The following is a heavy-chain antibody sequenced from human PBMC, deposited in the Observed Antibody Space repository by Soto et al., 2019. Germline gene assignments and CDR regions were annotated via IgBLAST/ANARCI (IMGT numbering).Heavy chain of an antibody. D-gene: IGHD6-13*01. CDR3: AKDLRGTEAGTWYFDL. CDR1: GLTFNIYT. CDR2: IVARGINT. J-gene: IGHJ2*01. V-gene: IGHV3-23*01. Sequence: EVQLLESGGGLVQPGGSLRLACEASGLTFNIYTMGWVRQAPGKGLEWVSAIVARGINTYYADSVKGRFTISRDNSKDTIYLQMNSLRAEDTAVYYCAKDLRGTEAGTWYFDLWGRGTLVAVSS.